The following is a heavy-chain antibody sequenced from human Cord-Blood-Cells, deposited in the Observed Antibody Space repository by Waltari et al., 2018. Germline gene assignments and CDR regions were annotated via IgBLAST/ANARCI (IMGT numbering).Heavy chain of an antibody. Sequence: EVQLVESGGGLVQPGGSLRLSSAASGFTFSSYAMSRVRQAPGKGLGWVSASSGSGGSTYYADSVKGRFTISRDNSKNTLYLQMNSLRAEDTAVYYCAKERSGSREVDYWGQGTLVTVSS. J-gene: IGHJ4*02. D-gene: IGHD1-26*01. CDR1: GFTFSSYA. V-gene: IGHV3-23*04. CDR2: SSGSGGST. CDR3: AKERSGSREVDY.